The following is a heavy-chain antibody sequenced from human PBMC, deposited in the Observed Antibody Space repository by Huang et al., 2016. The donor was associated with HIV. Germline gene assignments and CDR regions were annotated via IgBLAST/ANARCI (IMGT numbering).Heavy chain of an antibody. CDR2: IQSPGNT. CDR3: VRDNAYRGFWDS. CDR1: GDSISSFY. V-gene: IGHV4-4*07. D-gene: IGHD1-26*01. Sequence: HLQESGPGLVKASETLSLTCSVSGDSISSFYWSWIRQSVENGLEWIGQIQSPGNTHFNPFLRSRISMSGDTSKNQYSPTLTSRTAADAAIYYCVRDNAYRGFWDSWGQGILGTGTS. J-gene: IGHJ4*02.